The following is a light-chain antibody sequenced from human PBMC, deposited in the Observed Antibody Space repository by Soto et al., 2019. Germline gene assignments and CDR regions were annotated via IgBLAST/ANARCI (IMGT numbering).Light chain of an antibody. V-gene: IGKV1-5*01. J-gene: IGKJ1*01. CDR1: QSINNW. Sequence: DIPITQSPLTLSASIGDRVTITCRASQSINNWLAWYQQKPGKPPKLLLYGASSRDSGVPPRFSGSGSGTEFALTIRSLQPDEFATYYCQQYNRYSGMFGQGTKVEVK. CDR3: QQYNRYSGM. CDR2: GAS.